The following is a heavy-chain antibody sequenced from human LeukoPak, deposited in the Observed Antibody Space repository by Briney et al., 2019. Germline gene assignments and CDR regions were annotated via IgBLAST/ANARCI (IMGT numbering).Heavy chain of an antibody. V-gene: IGHV3-20*04. Sequence: GGSLRLSCAASGFIFDDYGMSWVRQAPGKGLEWVSGINWNGSSTGYADSVKGRFIISRDKAKNSLYLQMNSLRAEDTAVYFCERVAGQWLDSFHYWGQGTLVTVSS. CDR3: ERVAGQWLDSFHY. J-gene: IGHJ4*02. D-gene: IGHD6-19*01. CDR2: INWNGSST. CDR1: GFIFDDYG.